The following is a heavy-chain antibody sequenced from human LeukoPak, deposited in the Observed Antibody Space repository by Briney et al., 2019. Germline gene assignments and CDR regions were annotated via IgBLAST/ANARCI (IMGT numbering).Heavy chain of an antibody. CDR1: GYTFTGYY. V-gene: IGHV1-2*02. Sequence: ASVKASCKASGYTFTGYYMHWVRQAPGQGLEWMGWINPNSGGTNYAQKFQGRVTMTRDTSISTAYMELSRLRSDDTAVYYCARDLSAYDSSGYYYGFDYWGQGTLVTVSS. J-gene: IGHJ4*02. CDR3: ARDLSAYDSSGYYYGFDY. D-gene: IGHD3-22*01. CDR2: INPNSGGT.